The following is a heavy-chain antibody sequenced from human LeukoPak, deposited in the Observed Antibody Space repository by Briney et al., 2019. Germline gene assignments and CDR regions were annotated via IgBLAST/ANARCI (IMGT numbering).Heavy chain of an antibody. CDR3: ASLRGYGDYFWVTPRYYFDY. CDR2: INPSGGST. J-gene: IGHJ4*02. D-gene: IGHD4-17*01. CDR1: GYTFTSYY. V-gene: IGHV1-46*01. Sequence: ASVKVSCKASGYTFTSYYMHWVRQAPGQGLEWMGIINPSGGSTSYAQKFQGRVTMTRDTSTSTVYMELSSLRSEDTAVYYCASLRGYGDYFWVTPRYYFDYWGQGTLVTVSS.